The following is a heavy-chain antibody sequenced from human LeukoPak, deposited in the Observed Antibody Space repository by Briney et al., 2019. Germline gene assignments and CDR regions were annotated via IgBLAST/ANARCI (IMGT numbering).Heavy chain of an antibody. CDR3: ASLSDIVVVPAAIKDAFDI. Sequence: PSETLSLTCTVSGGPISSGDYYWSWIRQPPGRGLEWIEYIYYSGSTYYIPSLKSRVTISVDTSKNQFSLKLSSATAADTAVYYCASLSDIVVVPAAIKDAFDIWGQGTMVTVSS. V-gene: IGHV4-30-4*08. CDR2: IYYSGST. CDR1: GGPISSGDYY. D-gene: IGHD2-2*02. J-gene: IGHJ3*02.